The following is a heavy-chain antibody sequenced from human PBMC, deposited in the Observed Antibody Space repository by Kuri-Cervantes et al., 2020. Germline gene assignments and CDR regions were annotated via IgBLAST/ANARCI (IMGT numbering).Heavy chain of an antibody. V-gene: IGHV3-30*07. CDR1: GFTFSSYA. CDR3: AKGLGSYFSSALQY. J-gene: IGHJ4*02. Sequence: LSLTCAASGFTFSSYAMHWVRQAPGKGLEWVAVISYDGSNKYYADSVKGRFTISRDNSKNTLYLQMNSLRAEDTAVYYCAKGLGSYFSSALQYWGQGTLVTVSS. D-gene: IGHD1-26*01. CDR2: ISYDGSNK.